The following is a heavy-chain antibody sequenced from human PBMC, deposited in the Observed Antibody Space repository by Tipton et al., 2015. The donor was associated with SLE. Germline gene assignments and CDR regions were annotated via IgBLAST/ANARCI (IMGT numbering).Heavy chain of an antibody. Sequence: TLSLTCTVSGGSINSGIYSWVWIRQPPGKGLEWIGNIYSSGSAYYNPSLKSRVTISLHTSKNQFSLKLSSVTAAGTAVYYCAGLNVVATIASFWGQGTLVTVSS. V-gene: IGHV4-39*07. CDR2: IYSSGSA. J-gene: IGHJ4*02. CDR1: GGSINSGIYS. D-gene: IGHD5-12*01. CDR3: AGLNVVATIASF.